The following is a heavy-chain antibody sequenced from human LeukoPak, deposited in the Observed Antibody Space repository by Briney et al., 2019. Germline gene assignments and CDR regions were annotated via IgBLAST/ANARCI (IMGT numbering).Heavy chain of an antibody. V-gene: IGHV1-18*01. CDR2: ISAYNGNT. J-gene: IGHJ3*02. D-gene: IGHD2-2*01. CDR3: AREWEYCSSTSCSSFDI. Sequence: ASVNVSCKASGYTFTSYGISWVRQAPGQGLEWMGWISAYNGNTNYAQKPQGRVTMTTDTSTSTAYMELRSLRSDDTAVYYCAREWEYCSSTSCSSFDIWGQGTMVTVSS. CDR1: GYTFTSYG.